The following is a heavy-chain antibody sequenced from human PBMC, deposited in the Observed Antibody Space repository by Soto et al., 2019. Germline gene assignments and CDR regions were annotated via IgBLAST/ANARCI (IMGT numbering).Heavy chain of an antibody. CDR2: ISYDGSNK. CDR3: TSLLVVTAPPDNNWFDP. CDR1: GFTFSSYA. D-gene: IGHD2-21*02. V-gene: IGHV3-30-3*01. J-gene: IGHJ5*02. Sequence: QVQLVESGGGVVQPGRSLRLSCAASGFTFSSYAMHWVRQAPGKGLEWVAVISYDGSNKYYADSVKGRFTISRDNSKNTVYLQMNSLRAEDTAVYYCTSLLVVTAPPDNNWFDPWGQGTLVTVSS.